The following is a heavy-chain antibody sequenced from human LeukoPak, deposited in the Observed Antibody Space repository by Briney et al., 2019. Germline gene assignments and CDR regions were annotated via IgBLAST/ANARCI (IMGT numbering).Heavy chain of an antibody. V-gene: IGHV6-1*01. CDR3: AREGTEQWLGSAFDY. D-gene: IGHD6-19*01. J-gene: IGHJ4*02. Sequence: SPTLSLTFSISGGSVSCNSAAWNWIRPSPSRGLEWLGRTYYRSKWYNDYAVSVKSRITINPDTSKNQFSLQLNSVTPEDTAVYYCAREGTEQWLGSAFDYWGQGTLVAVSS. CDR1: GGSVSCNSAA. CDR2: TYYRSKWYN.